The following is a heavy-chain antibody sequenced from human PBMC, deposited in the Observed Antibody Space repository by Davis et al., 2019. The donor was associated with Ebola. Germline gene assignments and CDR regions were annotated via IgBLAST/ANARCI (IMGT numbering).Heavy chain of an antibody. D-gene: IGHD6-19*01. CDR3: ARVVLGAVAGTDAFDI. V-gene: IGHV3-21*01. CDR2: ISSSSSYI. J-gene: IGHJ3*02. Sequence: GESLKISCAASGFTFSSYSMNWVRQAPGKGLEWVSSISSSSSYIYYADSVKGRFTISRDNAKNSLYLQMNSLRAEDTAVYYCARVVLGAVAGTDAFDIWGQGTMVTVSS. CDR1: GFTFSSYS.